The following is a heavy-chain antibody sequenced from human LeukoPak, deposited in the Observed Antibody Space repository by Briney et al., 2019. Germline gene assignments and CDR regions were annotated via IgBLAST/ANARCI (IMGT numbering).Heavy chain of an antibody. D-gene: IGHD5-24*01. CDR1: GFPFSSYW. Sequence: GRSLRLSCVASGFPFSSYWITWVRQAPGKGLEWVANIKQDGSKKSYVDSVKGRFTISRDNAKNSLYLQMNSLRAEDTAIYYCTRVGYIDEGIDYWGQGTLVTVSS. J-gene: IGHJ4*02. CDR3: TRVGYIDEGIDY. V-gene: IGHV3-7*04. CDR2: IKQDGSKK.